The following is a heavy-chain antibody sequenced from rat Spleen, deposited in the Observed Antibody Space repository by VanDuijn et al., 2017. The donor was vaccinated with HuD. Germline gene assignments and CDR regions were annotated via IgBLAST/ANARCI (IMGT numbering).Heavy chain of an antibody. D-gene: IGHD1-1*01. Sequence: EVQLQESGPGLVKPSQSLSLTCSLNGYSISSSYRWNWIRKFPGNKLEWMGYINSAGSTVYNPSLKSRISITRDTSKNQFFLQVNSVSSEDTATYYCATSEGVHYYLPFAYWGQGTLVTVSS. CDR1: GYSISSSYR. V-gene: IGHV3-3*01. J-gene: IGHJ3*01. CDR3: ATSEGVHYYLPFAY. CDR2: INSAGST.